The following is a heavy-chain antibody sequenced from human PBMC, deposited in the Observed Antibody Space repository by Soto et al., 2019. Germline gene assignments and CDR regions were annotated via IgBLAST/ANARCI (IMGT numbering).Heavy chain of an antibody. V-gene: IGHV3-74*01. CDR2: INSDGSST. CDR1: GFTFSSYW. CDR3: ARDGAYCGGDCPGYYYGMDV. D-gene: IGHD2-21*02. Sequence: GGSLRLSCAASGFTFSSYWMHWVRQAPGRGLVWVSRINSDGSSTSYADSVKGRFTISRDNAKNTLYLQMNSLRAEDTAVYYCARDGAYCGGDCPGYYYGMDVWGQGTTVTVSS. J-gene: IGHJ6*02.